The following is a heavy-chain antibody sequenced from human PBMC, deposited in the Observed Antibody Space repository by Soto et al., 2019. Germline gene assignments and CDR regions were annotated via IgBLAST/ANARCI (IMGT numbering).Heavy chain of an antibody. V-gene: IGHV4-4*07. J-gene: IGHJ4*02. Sequence: QVQLQESGPGLVKPSETLSLTCTVSGGSISSYYWSWIRQPAGQGLEWIGRIYTSGSTNYNPSLTSRVTMSVDTSKNQVSLKLSAVTAADTAVYYCARVLDCSGGSCWDYWGQGTLVTVSS. CDR2: IYTSGST. CDR1: GGSISSYY. CDR3: ARVLDCSGGSCWDY. D-gene: IGHD2-15*01.